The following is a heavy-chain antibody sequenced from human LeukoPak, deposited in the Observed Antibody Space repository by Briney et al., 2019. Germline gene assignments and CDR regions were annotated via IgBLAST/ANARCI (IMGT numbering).Heavy chain of an antibody. J-gene: IGHJ3*02. CDR1: GFIFSDYY. Sequence: GGSLRLSCAASGFIFSDYYMTWIRQAPGKGLEWVSYITSSGSTTYYAESVRGRFTISRDNAKNSLYLQMNSLRAEDTAVYYCARKLPGSYTFDIWGQGTMVTVSS. CDR3: ARKLPGSYTFDI. D-gene: IGHD1-26*01. CDR2: ITSSGSTT. V-gene: IGHV3-11*01.